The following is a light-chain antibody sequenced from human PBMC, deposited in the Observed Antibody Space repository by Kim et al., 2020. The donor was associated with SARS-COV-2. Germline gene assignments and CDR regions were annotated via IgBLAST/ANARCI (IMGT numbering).Light chain of an antibody. CDR2: WAS. Sequence: ANINCKSSQSVLYSSNNKNDLTWYQQKPGQPPKLLIYWASTRESGVPDRFSGSGSGTDFTLTISSLQAEDVAIYYCQQYYSTPWTFGQGTKVDIK. CDR1: QSVLYSSNNKND. CDR3: QQYYSTPWT. J-gene: IGKJ1*01. V-gene: IGKV4-1*01.